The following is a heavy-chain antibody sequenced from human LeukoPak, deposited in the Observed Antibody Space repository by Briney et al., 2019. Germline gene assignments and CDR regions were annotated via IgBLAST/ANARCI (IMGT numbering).Heavy chain of an antibody. J-gene: IGHJ4*02. CDR3: AKEGDGYNQYYFDY. CDR1: GFTFSSYG. CDR2: ISGSGGST. Sequence: GGSLRLSCAASGFTFSSYGMSWVRQAPGKGLEWVSGISGSGGSTYYAESVKGRFTVSRDNSKNTLYLQMNSLRAEDTAVYYCAKEGDGYNQYYFDYWGQGTLVTVSS. V-gene: IGHV3-23*01. D-gene: IGHD5-24*01.